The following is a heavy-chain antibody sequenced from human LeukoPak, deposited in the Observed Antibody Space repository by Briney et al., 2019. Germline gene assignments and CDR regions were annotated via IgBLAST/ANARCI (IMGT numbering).Heavy chain of an antibody. CDR2: IYYSGTT. CDR3: ARFLPTTVTTDYYYGMDV. Sequence: SETLSLTCTVSGGSISSSSYYWGWIRQPPGTGLEWIGAIYYSGTTYYNPSLKSRVTVSVDTSKNQFSLELSSVTAADTAVYYCARFLPTTVTTDYYYGMDVWGQGTTVTVSS. J-gene: IGHJ6*02. V-gene: IGHV4-39*01. D-gene: IGHD4-17*01. CDR1: GGSISSSSYY.